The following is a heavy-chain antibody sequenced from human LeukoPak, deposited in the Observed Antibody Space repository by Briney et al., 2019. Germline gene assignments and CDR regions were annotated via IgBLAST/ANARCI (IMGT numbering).Heavy chain of an antibody. CDR2: ISYDGSNK. J-gene: IGHJ6*04. CDR3: ARGGKQWLVRYYYYGMDV. V-gene: IGHV3-30*04. D-gene: IGHD6-19*01. Sequence: PGRSLRHSCAASGFTFSSYAMHWVRQAPGKGLEWVAVISYDGSNKYYADSVKGRFTISRDNSKNTLYLQMNSLRAEDTAVYYCARGGKQWLVRYYYYGMDVWGKGTTVTVSS. CDR1: GFTFSSYA.